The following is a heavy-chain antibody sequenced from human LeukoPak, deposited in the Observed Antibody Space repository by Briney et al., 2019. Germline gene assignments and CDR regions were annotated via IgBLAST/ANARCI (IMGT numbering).Heavy chain of an antibody. J-gene: IGHJ5*02. CDR2: IYHSGST. D-gene: IGHD1-26*01. Sequence: AEIPSPSCTVSGGSITSYCSSWIRQPPGKGMEWIGYIYHSGSTTYNPSLKSRVTISVDTSKHHISLELSSVTAADPAVYYRARRQVGINWFDPSGEGNPLSVSS. V-gene: IGHV4-59*08. CDR1: GGSITSYC. CDR3: ARRQVGINWFDP.